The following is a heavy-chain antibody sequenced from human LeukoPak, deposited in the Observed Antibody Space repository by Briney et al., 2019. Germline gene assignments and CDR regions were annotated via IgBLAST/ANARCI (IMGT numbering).Heavy chain of an antibody. CDR1: GGSISSSSYY. Sequence: PSETLSLTCTVSGGSISSSSYYWGWIRQPPGKGLEWIGSIYYSGSTYYNPSLKSRVTISVDTSKNQFSLKLSSVTAADTAVYYCARGGYCTGTNCRNWFDPWGQGTLVTVSS. CDR2: IYYSGST. J-gene: IGHJ5*02. V-gene: IGHV4-39*07. D-gene: IGHD2-2*01. CDR3: ARGGYCTGTNCRNWFDP.